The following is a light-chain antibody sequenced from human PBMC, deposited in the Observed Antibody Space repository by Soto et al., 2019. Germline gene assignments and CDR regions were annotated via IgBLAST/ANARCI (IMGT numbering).Light chain of an antibody. CDR1: QDINNW. CDR3: QQYNSRRT. V-gene: IGKV1-5*01. CDR2: DAS. J-gene: IGKJ1*01. Sequence: DIQMTQSPSTLSASVGDRVTITCRASQDINNWLAWYQQKPGNAPKFLIYDASSLQSGVSSRFSGSGSGREFTLTISSLQPDEFGTYSCQQYNSRRTFGQGTKVEIK.